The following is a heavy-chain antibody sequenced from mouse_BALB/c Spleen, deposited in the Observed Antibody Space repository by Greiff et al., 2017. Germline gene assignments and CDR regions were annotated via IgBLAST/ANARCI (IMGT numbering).Heavy chain of an antibody. V-gene: IGHV5-12-1*01. Sequence: DVKLVESGGGLVKPGGSLKLSCAASGFAFSSYDMSWVRQTPEKRLEWVAYISSGGGSTYYPDTVKGRFTISRDNAKNTLYLQMSSLKSEDTAMYYCARRGMITSNWYFDVWGAGTTVTVSS. CDR3: ARRGMITSNWYFDV. CDR1: GFAFSSYD. J-gene: IGHJ1*01. D-gene: IGHD2-4*01. CDR2: ISSGGGST.